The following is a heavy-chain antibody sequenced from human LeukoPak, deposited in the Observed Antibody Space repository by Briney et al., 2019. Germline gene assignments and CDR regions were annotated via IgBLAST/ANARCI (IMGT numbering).Heavy chain of an antibody. CDR2: IIPIFGTA. J-gene: IGHJ6*03. Sequence: SVKVSCKASGGTFSSYAISWVRQAPGQGLEWMGGIIPIFGTANYAQKFQGRVTITADESTSTAYMELSSLRSEDTAVYYCARDLVLPPRHYMDVWGKGTTVTVSS. CDR3: ARDLVLPPRHYMDV. D-gene: IGHD3-10*01. CDR1: GGTFSSYA. V-gene: IGHV1-69*13.